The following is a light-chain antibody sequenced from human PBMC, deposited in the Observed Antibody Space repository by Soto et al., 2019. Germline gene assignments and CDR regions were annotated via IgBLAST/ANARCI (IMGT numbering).Light chain of an antibody. Sequence: QSVLTQPPSVSGAPGQTVTISCAGSSSNIGPGFDVHWYQQVSGAAPKLLIYGNSNRPSGVPDRFSGSRSGTSASLAITRLQPEDEADYYCQSYDSSLRGSVFGPGTKVTVL. V-gene: IGLV1-40*01. J-gene: IGLJ1*01. CDR3: QSYDSSLRGSV. CDR2: GNS. CDR1: SSNIGPGFD.